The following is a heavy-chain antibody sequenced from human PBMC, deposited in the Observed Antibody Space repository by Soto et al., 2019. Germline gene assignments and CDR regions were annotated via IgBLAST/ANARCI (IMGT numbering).Heavy chain of an antibody. J-gene: IGHJ6*02. Sequence: QVQLQESGPGLVKPSETLSLTCTISGGSLSGNSYYCSWSRQPPGKGLEWIGYIYHSGSTHNNPSPERRVPISVDPSKNQFSLKLSSVTAAATAVYYCARASGRITIFGIVIAHYYYGMDVWGQGTTVTVSS. CDR2: IYHSGST. CDR1: GGSLSGNSYY. CDR3: ARASGRITIFGIVIAHYYYGMDV. V-gene: IGHV4-61*01. D-gene: IGHD3-3*01.